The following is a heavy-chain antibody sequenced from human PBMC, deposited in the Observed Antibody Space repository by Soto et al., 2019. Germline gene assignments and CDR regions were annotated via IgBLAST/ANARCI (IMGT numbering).Heavy chain of an antibody. CDR3: AGGYYYGWRTPTPGGMDV. J-gene: IGHJ6*02. D-gene: IGHD3-10*01. V-gene: IGHV1-18*01. CDR1: GYTFTNYD. Sequence: QVHLVQSGAEVKKPGASVKVSCKASGYTFTNYDINWVRQAPGQGLEWMGWISTYTGNTNYAQKLQGRVTMTTDTATSTACRELRSLRSDDTAVYYCAGGYYYGWRTPTPGGMDVWGQGTTVTVSS. CDR2: ISTYTGNT.